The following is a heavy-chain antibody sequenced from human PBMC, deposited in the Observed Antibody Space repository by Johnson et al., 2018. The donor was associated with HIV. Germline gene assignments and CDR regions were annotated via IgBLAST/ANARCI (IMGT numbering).Heavy chain of an antibody. CDR1: GFTFSDYY. CDR3: ARGRGALDI. V-gene: IGHV3-7*04. Sequence: VQLVESGGGLVKPGGSLRLSYAASGFTFSDYYMSWIRQAPGKGLEWVAVIWYDGSEKYYVDSVKGRFTISRDNAKNSLYLQMNSLRAEDTAVYFCARGRGALDIWGQGTMVTVSS. J-gene: IGHJ3*02. CDR2: IWYDGSEK. D-gene: IGHD3-16*01.